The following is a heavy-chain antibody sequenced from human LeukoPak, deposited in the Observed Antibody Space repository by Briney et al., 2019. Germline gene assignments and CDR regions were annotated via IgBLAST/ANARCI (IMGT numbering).Heavy chain of an antibody. CDR3: VGDGRDGYNIYFHH. J-gene: IGHJ1*01. CDR2: ISGNGVTT. V-gene: IGHV3-64D*06. D-gene: IGHD5-24*01. CDR1: GFTFSISA. Sequence: PGGSLRLSCTASGFTFSISAMHWVRQAPGKGLQYVSVISGNGVTTSYADSVKGRFTISRDNSKNTVYLQMSSLRAEDTAVYYCVGDGRDGYNIYFHHWGQGILVTVSS.